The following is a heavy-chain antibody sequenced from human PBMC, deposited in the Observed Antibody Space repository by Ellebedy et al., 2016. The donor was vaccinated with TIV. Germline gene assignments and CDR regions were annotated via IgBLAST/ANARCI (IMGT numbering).Heavy chain of an antibody. V-gene: IGHV3-30*18. CDR1: GFTFSTSA. D-gene: IGHD6-13*01. J-gene: IGHJ5*02. Sequence: GESLKISCGASGFTFSTSAMHWVRQPPGKGLEWVAVISFHGGTEYYGDSVKGRFTISRDNSKSTLYLDMSSLRPGDTAVYYCVKDLQQLHDGLGPWGQGILVTVSS. CDR3: VKDLQQLHDGLGP. CDR2: ISFHGGTE.